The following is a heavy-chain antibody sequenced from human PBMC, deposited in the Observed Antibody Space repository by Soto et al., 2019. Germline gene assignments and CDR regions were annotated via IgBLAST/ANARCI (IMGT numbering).Heavy chain of an antibody. CDR1: GFTLSGYA. V-gene: IGHV3-64*01. CDR2: ISSNGVGT. J-gene: IGHJ6*03. Sequence: ESGGGLAQPGGSLRLSCAASGFTLSGYAMDWARQAPGKGLEYVSGISSNGVGTYYANSVQGRFTISRDNSKNTVYLQMGSLRPEDMAVYYCARRARPDFYYMDVWGKGTTVTVS. CDR3: ARRARPDFYYMDV. D-gene: IGHD6-6*01.